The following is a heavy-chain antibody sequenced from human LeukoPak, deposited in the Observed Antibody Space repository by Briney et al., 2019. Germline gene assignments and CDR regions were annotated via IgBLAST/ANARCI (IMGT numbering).Heavy chain of an antibody. CDR3: AKAPYCSGGSCYHFDY. Sequence: GGSLRLSCAASGFNFSSYWMSWVRQAPGKGLEWVAVIWYDGSNKYYADSVKGRFTISRDNSKNTLYLQMNSLRAEDTAVYYCAKAPYCSGGSCYHFDYWGQGTLVTVSS. J-gene: IGHJ4*02. CDR1: GFNFSSYW. V-gene: IGHV3-33*06. CDR2: IWYDGSNK. D-gene: IGHD2-15*01.